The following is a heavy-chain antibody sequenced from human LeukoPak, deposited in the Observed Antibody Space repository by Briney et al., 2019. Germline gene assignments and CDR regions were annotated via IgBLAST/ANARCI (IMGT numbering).Heavy chain of an antibody. D-gene: IGHD3-10*01. Sequence: SETLSLTCTVSGVSISSGDYYWSWIRQPPGKGLEWIAYIYYSGSAYYNPSLKSRVTISVDTSKNQFSLKLSSVTGADTAVYYCARDRGMTTIDYWGQGTLVTVSS. CDR1: GVSISSGDYY. V-gene: IGHV4-30-4*01. CDR2: IYYSGSA. J-gene: IGHJ4*02. CDR3: ARDRGMTTIDY.